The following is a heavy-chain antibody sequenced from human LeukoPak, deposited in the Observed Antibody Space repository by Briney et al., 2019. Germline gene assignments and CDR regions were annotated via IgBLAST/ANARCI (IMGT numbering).Heavy chain of an antibody. CDR2: IRYDGSNK. J-gene: IGHJ4*02. CDR1: GFTFSSYG. Sequence: GGSLRLSCAASGFTFSSYGMHWVRQAPGKGLEWVAFIRYDGSNKYYADSVKGRFTISRDNSKNTLYLQMNSLRAEDTAVYYCAKDALAYYYLDYWSQGTLVTVSS. CDR3: AKDALAYYYLDY. D-gene: IGHD3-10*01. V-gene: IGHV3-30*02.